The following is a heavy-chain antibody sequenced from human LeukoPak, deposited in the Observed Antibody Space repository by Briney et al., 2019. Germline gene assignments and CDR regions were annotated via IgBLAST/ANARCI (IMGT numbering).Heavy chain of an antibody. J-gene: IGHJ4*02. CDR2: IGGRTGIT. Sequence: PSETLSLTCSISGWSLKDYYWTWVRQPPGKGLEWIGEIGGRTGITNYNPSLKSRATLSLDTSENHFSLTLHSMTAADTAIYYCARVHLRFLEPFDYWGQGTLVTVPS. CDR3: ARVHLRFLEPFDY. D-gene: IGHD3-3*01. V-gene: IGHV4-34*01. CDR1: GWSLKDYY.